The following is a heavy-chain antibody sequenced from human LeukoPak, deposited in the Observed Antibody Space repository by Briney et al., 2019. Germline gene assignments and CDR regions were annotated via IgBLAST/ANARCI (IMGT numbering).Heavy chain of an antibody. V-gene: IGHV4-34*01. CDR2: ITPSGST. J-gene: IGHJ4*02. CDR3: ASSFYYDSRDY. D-gene: IGHD3-22*01. CDR1: GGSFSGYF. Sequence: PSEPLSLTCVVFGGSFSGYFWSWIRQPPGKGLEWIGEITPSGSTNYSPSLKSRVSISIDTSKKKLSLRLTSVTAADSAAYYCASSFYYDSRDYWGQGTLVTVSS.